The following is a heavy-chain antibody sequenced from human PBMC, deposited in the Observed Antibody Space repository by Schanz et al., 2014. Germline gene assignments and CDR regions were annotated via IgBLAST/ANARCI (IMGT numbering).Heavy chain of an antibody. J-gene: IGHJ4*02. CDR1: GFTFSSYS. V-gene: IGHV3-7*01. Sequence: EVQLVESGGGLVQPGGSLRLSCTASGFTFSSYSMNWVRQAPGKGLEWVANIKRDGSEKNYLDSVKGRFTISRDNAKNSLFLQMNSLRAEDTAVYYCVRDSFFAFDYWGQGTLVTVSS. CDR2: IKRDGSEK. CDR3: VRDSFFAFDY. D-gene: IGHD3-3*01.